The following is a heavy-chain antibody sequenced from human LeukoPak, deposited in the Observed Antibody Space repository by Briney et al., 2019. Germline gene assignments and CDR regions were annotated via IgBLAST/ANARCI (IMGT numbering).Heavy chain of an antibody. CDR3: ARDGTSTDDY. J-gene: IGHJ4*02. Sequence: ASVKVSCKASGYTFTNYGISWVRQAPGQGPEWMGWISAYNGKTNYAQKLQGRVTVTTDTSTSTAYMELRNLRSDDTAVYFCARDGTSTDDYWGQGTLVTVSS. CDR1: GYTFTNYG. CDR2: ISAYNGKT. D-gene: IGHD4-17*01. V-gene: IGHV1-18*01.